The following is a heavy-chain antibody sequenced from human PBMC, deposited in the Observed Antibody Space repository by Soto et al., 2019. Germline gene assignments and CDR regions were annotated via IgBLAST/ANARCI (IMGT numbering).Heavy chain of an antibody. CDR3: ARESSSWYINYYYGMDV. CDR2: IYYSGST. D-gene: IGHD6-13*01. CDR1: GGSISSGGYY. Sequence: SGTLSLTCTVSGGSISSGGYYWSWIRQHPGKGLEWIGYIYYSGSTYYNPSLKSRVTISVDTSKNQFSLKLSSVTAADTAVYYCARESSSWYINYYYGMDVWGQGTTVTVSS. J-gene: IGHJ6*02. V-gene: IGHV4-31*03.